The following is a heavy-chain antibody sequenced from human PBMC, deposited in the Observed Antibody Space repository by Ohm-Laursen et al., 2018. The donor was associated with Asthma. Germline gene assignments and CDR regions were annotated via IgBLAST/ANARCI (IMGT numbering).Heavy chain of an antibody. D-gene: IGHD3-22*01. CDR2: ISWNSGSI. V-gene: IGHV3-9*01. CDR3: AKDSDYYDSSGYYYNWFDP. CDR1: GFTFDDYA. J-gene: IGHJ5*02. Sequence: LSLTCAASGFTFDDYAMHWVRHAPGKGLEWVSGISWNSGSIGYADSVKGRFTISRDNAKNSLYLQMNSLRAEDTALYYCAKDSDYYDSSGYYYNWFDPWGQGTLVTVSS.